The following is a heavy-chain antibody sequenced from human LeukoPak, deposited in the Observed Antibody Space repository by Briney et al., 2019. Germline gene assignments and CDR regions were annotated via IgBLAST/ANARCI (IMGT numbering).Heavy chain of an antibody. V-gene: IGHV4-34*01. CDR3: ARSRAEYFQH. J-gene: IGHJ1*01. CDR1: GGSFSGYY. Sequence: PSETLSLTCAVSGGSFSGYYWSWIRQPPGKGLEWIGEINHSGSTNYNPSLTSRVTISVDTSKNQFSLKLSSVTAADTAVYYCARSRAEYFQHWGQGTLVTVSS. CDR2: INHSGST.